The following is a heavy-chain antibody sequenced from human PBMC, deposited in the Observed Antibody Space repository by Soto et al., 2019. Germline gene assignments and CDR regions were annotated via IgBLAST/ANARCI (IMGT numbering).Heavy chain of an antibody. Sequence: EVQLVESGGGLIQPGGSLRLSCAASGFTVSSNYMSWVRQAPGKGLEWVSVIYSGGSTYYADSVKGRVTISRDNSKNTLYLQMNSLRAEDTAVYYCARDRNYVWGSYRYHWYFDLWGRGTLVTVSS. CDR2: IYSGGST. J-gene: IGHJ2*01. CDR3: ARDRNYVWGSYRYHWYFDL. CDR1: GFTVSSNY. V-gene: IGHV3-53*01. D-gene: IGHD3-16*02.